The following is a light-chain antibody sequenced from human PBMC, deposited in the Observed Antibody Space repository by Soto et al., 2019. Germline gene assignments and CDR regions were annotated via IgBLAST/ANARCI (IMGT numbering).Light chain of an antibody. CDR3: QSYDSSLSGSAV. V-gene: IGLV1-40*01. CDR2: GNS. CDR1: SSNIGARYD. Sequence: QSVLTQPPSVSGAPGQRVTISCTGSSSNIGARYDVHWYQQLPGTAPKLLIYGNSNRPSGVPDRFSGSKSGTSASLAITGLQAEDEADYYCQSYDSSLSGSAVFGGGTQLTVL. J-gene: IGLJ7*01.